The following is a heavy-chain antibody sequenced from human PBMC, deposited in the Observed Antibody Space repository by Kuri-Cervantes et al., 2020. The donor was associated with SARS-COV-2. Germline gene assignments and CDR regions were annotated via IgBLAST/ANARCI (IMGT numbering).Heavy chain of an antibody. Sequence: GSLRPSCTVSGGSISSYYWSWIRQPPGKGREWIGYISYSGNTNYNPSLKSRVTISVDTSKNQFSLRLRSVTAADTAVYYCARDTGIYCSDISCYGYYYYYGMDVWGQGTTVTVSS. CDR2: ISYSGNT. D-gene: IGHD2-2*01. CDR1: GGSISSYY. CDR3: ARDTGIYCSDISCYGYYYYYGMDV. V-gene: IGHV4-59*01. J-gene: IGHJ6*02.